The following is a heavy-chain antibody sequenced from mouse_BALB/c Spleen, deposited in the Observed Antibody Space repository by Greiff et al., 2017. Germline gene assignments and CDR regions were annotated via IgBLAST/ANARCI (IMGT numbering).Heavy chain of an antibody. CDR2: IYPGDGDT. Sequence: QVQLQQSGAELVRPGSSVKISCKASGYAFSSYWMNWVKQRPGQGLEWIGQIYPGDGDTNYNGKFKGKATLTADKSSSTAYMQLSSLTSEDSAVYFCAREGDGYYWFAYWGQGSLVTVSA. J-gene: IGHJ3*01. CDR3: AREGDGYYWFAY. CDR1: GYAFSSYW. D-gene: IGHD2-3*01. V-gene: IGHV1-80*01.